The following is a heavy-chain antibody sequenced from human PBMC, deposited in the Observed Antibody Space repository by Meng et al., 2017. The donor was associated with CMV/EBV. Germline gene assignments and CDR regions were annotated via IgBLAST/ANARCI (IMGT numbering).Heavy chain of an antibody. D-gene: IGHD2-2*01. CDR1: GYTFTSYY. Sequence: ASVKVSCKASGYTFTSYYMHWVRQAPGQGLEWMGIINPSGGSTSYAQKFQGRATMTRDTSTSTVYMELSSLRSEDTAVYYCARDRVPCSSTSCYLDYWGQGTLVTVSS. CDR2: INPSGGST. CDR3: ARDRVPCSSTSCYLDY. J-gene: IGHJ4*02. V-gene: IGHV1-46*01.